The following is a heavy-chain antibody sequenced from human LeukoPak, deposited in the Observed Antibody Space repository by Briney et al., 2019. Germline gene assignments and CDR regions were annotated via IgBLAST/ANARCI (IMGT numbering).Heavy chain of an antibody. D-gene: IGHD5-12*01. V-gene: IGHV4-38-2*02. CDR2: IYHSGST. CDR3: ARKVRYLATIRYYYYMDV. CDR1: GYSISSGCY. Sequence: SETLSLTCTVSGYSISSGCYWGWIRQPPGKGLEWIGSIYHSGSTYYNPSLKSRVTILVDTSKNQFSLKLSSVTAADTAVYYCARKVRYLATIRYYYYMDVWGKGTTVTVSS. J-gene: IGHJ6*03.